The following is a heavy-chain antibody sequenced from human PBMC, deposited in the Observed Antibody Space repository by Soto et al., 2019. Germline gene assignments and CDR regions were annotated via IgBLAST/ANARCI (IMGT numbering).Heavy chain of an antibody. CDR2: IKQDGSEK. V-gene: IGHV3-7*01. D-gene: IGHD3-3*01. CDR1: GCTLSSYW. Sequence: EVQLVESGGGLVQPGGSLRLSCAASGCTLSSYWMSWVRQAPGKGLEWVANIKQDGSEKYYVDSVKGRFTISRDNAKNSLYLQMNSLRAEDTAVYYCAREYSYDFWSGPTTWGQGTLVTVSS. CDR3: AREYSYDFWSGPTT. J-gene: IGHJ4*02.